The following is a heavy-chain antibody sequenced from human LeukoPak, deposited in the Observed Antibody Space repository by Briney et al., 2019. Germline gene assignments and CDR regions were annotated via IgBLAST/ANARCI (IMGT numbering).Heavy chain of an antibody. CDR2: INKDGSVQ. Sequence: GGSLRLSCAASGFTFSSYWMTWVRQAPGKGLEWVANINKDGSVQNYVDSVKGRFTISRDNAKNSVYLQMNSLRAEDTAVYHCARAEEGYYYDSSGYLDYWGQGTLVTVSS. CDR1: GFTFSSYW. J-gene: IGHJ4*02. D-gene: IGHD3-22*01. CDR3: ARAEEGYYYDSSGYLDY. V-gene: IGHV3-7*01.